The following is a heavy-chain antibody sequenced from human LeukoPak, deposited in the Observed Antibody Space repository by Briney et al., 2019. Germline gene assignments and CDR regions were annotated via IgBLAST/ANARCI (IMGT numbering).Heavy chain of an antibody. V-gene: IGHV4-59*01. CDR3: ARASGFYGVGYYGMDV. CDR2: IYYSGST. CDR1: GCSISSYY. D-gene: IGHD4-17*01. J-gene: IGHJ6*02. Sequence: SETLSLTCTVSGCSISSYYWSWIRQPPGKGLEWIGYIYYSGSTNYNPSLKSRVTISVDTSKNQFSLKLSSVTAADTAVYYCARASGFYGVGYYGMDVWGQGTTVTVSS.